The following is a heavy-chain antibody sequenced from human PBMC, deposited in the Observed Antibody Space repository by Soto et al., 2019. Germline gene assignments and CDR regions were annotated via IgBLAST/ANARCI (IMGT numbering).Heavy chain of an antibody. J-gene: IGHJ4*02. CDR1: GSTYTGYY. CDR3: ARVRGYVVVAAMGY. Sequence: ASGKGSCKASGSTYTGYYMHGVRQTPGQGLEWMGWINPNSGGTNYAQKFQGRVTMTRDTSISTAYMELSRLRSDDTAVYYCARVRGYVVVAAMGYWGQGTLVTVSS. CDR2: INPNSGGT. D-gene: IGHD2-15*01. V-gene: IGHV1-2*02.